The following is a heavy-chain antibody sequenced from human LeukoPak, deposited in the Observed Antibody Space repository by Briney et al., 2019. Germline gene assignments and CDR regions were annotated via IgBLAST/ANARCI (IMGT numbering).Heavy chain of an antibody. J-gene: IGHJ4*02. CDR1: GYTFTAYY. CDR2: INPNSGDT. D-gene: IGHD5-12*01. Sequence: ASVKVSCKTSGYTFTAYYMHWVGQAPGQGLEWMGWINPNSGDTKYTQKFQGRVTMTRDTSISTAYMELSSLRSDDTAVYYCARAEAIDFWGQGTLVTVSS. CDR3: ARAEAIDF. V-gene: IGHV1-2*02.